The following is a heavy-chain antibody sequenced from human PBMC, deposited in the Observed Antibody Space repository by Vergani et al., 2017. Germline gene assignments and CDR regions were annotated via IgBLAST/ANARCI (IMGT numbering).Heavy chain of an antibody. J-gene: IGHJ4*02. Sequence: EVQLVESGGGLVKPGGSLRLSCAASGFTFSSYSMNWVRQAPGKGLEWVSSISSSSSYIYYADSVKGRFTISRDNAKNSLYLQMNSLRAEDTAVYYCARDRGRWPERGVYWGQGTLVTVSS. CDR2: ISSSSSYI. CDR3: ARDRGRWPERGVY. V-gene: IGHV3-21*01. CDR1: GFTFSSYS. D-gene: IGHD4-23*01.